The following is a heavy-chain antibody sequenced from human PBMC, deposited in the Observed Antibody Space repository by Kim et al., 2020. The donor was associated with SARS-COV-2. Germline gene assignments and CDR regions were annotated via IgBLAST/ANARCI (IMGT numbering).Heavy chain of an antibody. J-gene: IGHJ4*02. CDR1: GYTVTSDY. Sequence: ASVKVSCKASGYTVTSDYIHWVRQAPGQGLEWMGQINPRSSSANYPQRFQGRVTLTRDTSTRTVYMELSSLTSEDAAVYYCARELCSGGSCHYDYWGQGTQVTVSS. V-gene: IGHV1-46*01. CDR2: INPRSSSA. D-gene: IGHD2-15*01. CDR3: ARELCSGGSCHYDY.